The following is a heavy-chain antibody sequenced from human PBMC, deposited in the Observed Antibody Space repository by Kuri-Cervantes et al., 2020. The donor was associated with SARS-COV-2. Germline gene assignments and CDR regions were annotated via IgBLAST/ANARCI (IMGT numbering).Heavy chain of an antibody. CDR3: ARDSPPFFNSTHGMDV. CDR1: GFTFSSYS. V-gene: IGHV3-21*01. Sequence: GESLKISCAASGFTFSSYSMNWVRQAPGKGLEWVSYISSSSGYIYYADSVKGRFTISRDNAKNSLYLQMNSLRAEETAVYYCARDSPPFFNSTHGMDVWGQGTTVTVSS. CDR2: ISSSSGYI. D-gene: IGHD3-3*02. J-gene: IGHJ6*02.